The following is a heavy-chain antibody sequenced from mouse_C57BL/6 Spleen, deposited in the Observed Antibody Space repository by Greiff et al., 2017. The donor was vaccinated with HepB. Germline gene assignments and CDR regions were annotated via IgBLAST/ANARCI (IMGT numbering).Heavy chain of an antibody. CDR2: ISDGGSYT. CDR1: GFTFSSYA. Sequence: EVQRVESGGGLVKPGGSLKLSCAASGFTFSSYAMSWVRQTPEKRLEWVATISDGGSYTYYPDNVKGRFTISRDNAKNNLYLQMSHLKSEDTAMYYCARATTVVHWYFDVWGTGTTVTVSS. CDR3: ARATTVVHWYFDV. D-gene: IGHD1-1*01. J-gene: IGHJ1*03. V-gene: IGHV5-4*01.